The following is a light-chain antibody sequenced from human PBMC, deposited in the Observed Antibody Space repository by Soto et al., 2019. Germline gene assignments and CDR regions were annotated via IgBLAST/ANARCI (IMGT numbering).Light chain of an antibody. CDR3: AAWDDSLNGPIWV. J-gene: IGLJ3*02. Sequence: QSVLTQPPSASGTPGQRVTISCSGSSSNIGSNYVYWYQQLPGTAPKLLIYRNNQRPSGVPDRFSGSKSGTSASLAISGLRSEDEADYCCAAWDDSLNGPIWVFGGGTKLTVL. CDR2: RNN. CDR1: SSNIGSNY. V-gene: IGLV1-47*01.